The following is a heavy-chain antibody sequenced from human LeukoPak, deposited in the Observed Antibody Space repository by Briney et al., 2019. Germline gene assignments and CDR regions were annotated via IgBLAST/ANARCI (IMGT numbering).Heavy chain of an antibody. CDR2: ISDSGGRT. CDR3: ARTAPAAIYWFDP. V-gene: IGHV3-23*01. Sequence: GGSLRLSCAVSGITLSNYGMSWVRQAPGKGLEWVAGISDSGGRTNYADSVKGRFTISRDNSKNTLYLQMNSLRAEDTAVYYCARTAPAAIYWFDPWGQGTLVTVSS. CDR1: GITLSNYG. D-gene: IGHD2-2*02. J-gene: IGHJ5*02.